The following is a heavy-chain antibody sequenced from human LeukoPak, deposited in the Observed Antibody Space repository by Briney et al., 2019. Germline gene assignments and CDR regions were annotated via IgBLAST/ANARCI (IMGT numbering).Heavy chain of an antibody. J-gene: IGHJ4*02. CDR1: GFTFSNFA. Sequence: GGSLGLSCAVSGFTFSNFAMSWVRQAPGKGLEWVSAITGSGGATFYAESVKGRFTISRDNSKRMLYLQMNSLRAEDTATYYCAKGVVGYCSSDSCYAYDSCGQGTLVTVSS. D-gene: IGHD2-2*01. V-gene: IGHV3-23*01. CDR3: AKGVVGYCSSDSCYAYDS. CDR2: ITGSGGAT.